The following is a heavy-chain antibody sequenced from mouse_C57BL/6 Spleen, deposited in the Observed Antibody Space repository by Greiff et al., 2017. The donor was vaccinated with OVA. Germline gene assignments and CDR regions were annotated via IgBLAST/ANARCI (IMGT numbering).Heavy chain of an antibody. D-gene: IGHD2-1*01. CDR1: GYTFTSYW. Sequence: QVQLQQPGAELVRPGSSVKLSCKASGYTFTSYWMHWVKQRPIQGLEWIGNIDPSDSESHYNQKFKDKATLTVDKSSSTAYKQLSSLTSEDSAVYYCARWGGNYSYYFDYWGQGTTLTVSS. CDR3: ARWGGNYSYYFDY. V-gene: IGHV1-52*01. CDR2: IDPSDSES. J-gene: IGHJ2*01.